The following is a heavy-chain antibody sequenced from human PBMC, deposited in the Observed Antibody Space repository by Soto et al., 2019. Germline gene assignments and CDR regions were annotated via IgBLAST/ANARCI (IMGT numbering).Heavy chain of an antibody. CDR3: AREKWGSGSRWLDP. D-gene: IGHD6-19*01. CDR1: GYTYISYS. V-gene: IGHV1-3*01. CDR2: INVGNGNT. Sequence: ASVKVSCKASGYTYISYSMHWVRQAPGQRLEWMGWINVGNGNTKYSQNFQGRVTINQDTSASTAYMVLSSLTFEDTAVYYCAREKWGSGSRWLDPWGQGTLVTVS. J-gene: IGHJ5*02.